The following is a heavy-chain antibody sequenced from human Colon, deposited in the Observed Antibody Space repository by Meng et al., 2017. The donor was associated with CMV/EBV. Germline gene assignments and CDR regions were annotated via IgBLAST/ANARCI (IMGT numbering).Heavy chain of an antibody. CDR1: GGSIGSFY. D-gene: IGHD1-26*01. J-gene: IGHJ4*02. Sequence: SETLSLTCTVSGGSIGSFYWSWIRQSPGKGLEWIGQIYYSGTTKYNPSLKSRVTISVDTSKNQFSLKLTSVTAADTAVYYCAREMVSGSGSNYVLGTRTGLDYWGQGVLVTVSS. CDR2: IYYSGTT. V-gene: IGHV4-59*12. CDR3: AREMVSGSGSNYVLGTRTGLDY.